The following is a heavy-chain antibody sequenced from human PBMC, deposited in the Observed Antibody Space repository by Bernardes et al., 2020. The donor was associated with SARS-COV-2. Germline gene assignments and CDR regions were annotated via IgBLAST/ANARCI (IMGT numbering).Heavy chain of an antibody. CDR2: IYYSGST. CDR1: GCSISSYY. CDR3: ARGVVGSGWYPTNWFDP. J-gene: IGHJ5*02. V-gene: IGHV4-59*01. D-gene: IGHD6-19*01. Sequence: SETLSLTCTVSGCSISSYYWSWIRQPPGKGLEWIGYIYYSGSTNYNPSLKSRVTISVDTSKNQFSLKLSSVTAADTAVYYCARGVVGSGWYPTNWFDPWGQGTLVTVSS.